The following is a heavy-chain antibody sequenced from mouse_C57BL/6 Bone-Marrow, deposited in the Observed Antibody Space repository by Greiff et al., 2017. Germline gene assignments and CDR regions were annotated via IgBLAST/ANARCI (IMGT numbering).Heavy chain of an antibody. V-gene: IGHV1-75*01. D-gene: IGHD2-1*01. J-gene: IGHJ4*01. CDR1: GYTFTDYY. Sequence: QVQLQQSGPELVKPGASVKISCKASGYTFTDYYINWVKQRPGQGLEWIGWIFPGSGSTYYNEKFKGKATLTVDKSSRTAYMLLSSLTSEDSAVYFCARCLWYSYYAMDYWGQGTSVTVSS. CDR3: ARCLWYSYYAMDY. CDR2: IFPGSGST.